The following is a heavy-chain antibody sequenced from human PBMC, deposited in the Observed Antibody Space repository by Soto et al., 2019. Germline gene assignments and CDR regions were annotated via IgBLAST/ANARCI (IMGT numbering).Heavy chain of an antibody. Sequence: GGSLRLSCVASGFTFNIYAMSWVRQAPGKGLEWVSAISGSGGDTYYADSVQGRFTISRDNSKNTLDLQMNSLRAEDTAIYYCAKHYCGSGTTCFDGFDIWGQGTMVTVSS. V-gene: IGHV3-23*01. CDR1: GFTFNIYA. J-gene: IGHJ3*02. CDR3: AKHYCGSGTTCFDGFDI. D-gene: IGHD2-2*01. CDR2: ISGSGGDT.